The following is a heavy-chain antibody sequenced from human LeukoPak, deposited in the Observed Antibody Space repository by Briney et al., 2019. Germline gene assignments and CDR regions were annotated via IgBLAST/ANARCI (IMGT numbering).Heavy chain of an antibody. CDR2: INPNSGGT. D-gene: IGHD5-12*01. Sequence: GASVKVSCKASGYTFTGYYMHWVRQAPGQGLEWMGWINPNSGGTNYAQKFQGRVTMTRDTSISTAYMELSRLRSDDTAVYYCATLAENGGYSGYETDYWGQGTLVTVSS. V-gene: IGHV1-2*02. CDR3: ATLAENGGYSGYETDY. J-gene: IGHJ4*02. CDR1: GYTFTGYY.